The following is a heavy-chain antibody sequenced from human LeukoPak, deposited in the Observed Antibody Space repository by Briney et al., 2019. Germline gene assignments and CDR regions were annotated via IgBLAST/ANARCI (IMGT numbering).Heavy chain of an antibody. V-gene: IGHV3-23*01. Sequence: GGSLRLSCAASGFPFSSYAMSWVRQAPGKGLEWVSAIGGSGGTTYYANSVKGRFTISRDNSKNTLYLQMNSLRAEDTAVYYCAKDTASSWWYFDLWGRGTLVTVSS. CDR2: IGGSGGTT. CDR1: GFPFSSYA. D-gene: IGHD5-18*01. J-gene: IGHJ2*01. CDR3: AKDTASSWWYFDL.